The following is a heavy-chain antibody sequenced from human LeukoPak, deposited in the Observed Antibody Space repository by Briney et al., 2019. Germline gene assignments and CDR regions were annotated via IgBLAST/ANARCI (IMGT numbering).Heavy chain of an antibody. CDR3: ARGGYDWGLGY. J-gene: IGHJ4*02. V-gene: IGHV3-74*01. D-gene: IGHD5-12*01. CDR1: GFTFSSYW. Sequence: GGSLRLSCAASGFTFSSYWMHWVRQAPGKGLVWVSRINSDGSSTSYADSVKGRFTISRDNAKNTLYLQMNSLRAEDTAVYYCARGGYDWGLGYWGQGTLVTVSS. CDR2: INSDGSST.